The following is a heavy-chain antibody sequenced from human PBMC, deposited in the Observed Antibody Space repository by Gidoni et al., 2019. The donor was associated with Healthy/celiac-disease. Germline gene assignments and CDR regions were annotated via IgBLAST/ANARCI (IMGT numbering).Heavy chain of an antibody. V-gene: IGHV1-46*01. D-gene: IGHD6-13*01. Sequence: QVQLVQSGAEVKKPGASLKVSCKASGYTFTSYYMPWVRQAPGQGLEWMGILNPSGGSTSYAQKFQGRVTMTRDTSTSTVYMELSSLRSEDTAVYYCARDPGIAAAGFDYWGQGTLVTVSS. CDR2: LNPSGGST. CDR1: GYTFTSYY. CDR3: ARDPGIAAAGFDY. J-gene: IGHJ4*02.